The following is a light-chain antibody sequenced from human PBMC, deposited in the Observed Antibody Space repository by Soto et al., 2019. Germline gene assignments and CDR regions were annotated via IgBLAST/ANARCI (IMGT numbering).Light chain of an antibody. J-gene: IGLJ2*01. CDR2: EVS. CDR1: SSDIGAYKF. V-gene: IGLV2-8*01. CDR3: SLYAGSNNVV. Sequence: QSVLTQPPSASGSPGQSVAISYTGTSSDIGAYKFVSWYQQHPGKAPKLIIYEVSIRPSGVPDRFSGSKSGNTASLTVSGLLAEDEADYYCSLYAGSNNVVFGGGTKVTVL.